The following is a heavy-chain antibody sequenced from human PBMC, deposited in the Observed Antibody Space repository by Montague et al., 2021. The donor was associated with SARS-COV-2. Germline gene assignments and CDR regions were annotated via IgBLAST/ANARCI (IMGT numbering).Heavy chain of an antibody. V-gene: IGHV3-66*01. CDR3: AARADYYYGMDV. Sequence: SLRLSCAASGFTVSSNNMSWVRQAPGQGLEWVSVIYSGGSTQYADSVKGRFTISRDKSNYTLYLQMNSLRAEDTAVYYCAARADYYYGMDVWGQGTSVTVSS. CDR2: IYSGGST. CDR1: GFTVSSNN. J-gene: IGHJ6*02.